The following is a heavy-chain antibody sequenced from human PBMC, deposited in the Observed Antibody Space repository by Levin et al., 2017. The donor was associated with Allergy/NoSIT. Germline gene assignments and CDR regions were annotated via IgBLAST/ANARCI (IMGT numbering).Heavy chain of an antibody. D-gene: IGHD4-11*01. CDR3: AGDRVGVTTYYYYGMDV. CDR2: IYYSGST. J-gene: IGHJ6*02. V-gene: IGHV4-59*01. Sequence: SETLSLTCTVSGGSISSYYWSWIRQPPGKGLEWIGYIYYSGSTNYNPSLKSRVTISVDTSKNQFSLKLSSVTAADTAVYYCAGDRVGVTTYYYYGMDVWGQGTTVTVSS. CDR1: GGSISSYY.